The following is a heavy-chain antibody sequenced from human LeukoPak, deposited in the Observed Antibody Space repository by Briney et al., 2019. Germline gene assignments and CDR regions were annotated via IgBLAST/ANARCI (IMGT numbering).Heavy chain of an antibody. CDR3: ARDGGILWFGETFVGHWFDP. Sequence: ASVKVSCKASGYTFTGYYMHWVRQAPGQGLEWMGWINPNSGGTNYAQKFQGRVTMTRDTSISTAYMELSRLRSDDTAVYYCARDGGILWFGETFVGHWFDPWGQGTLVTVSS. CDR2: INPNSGGT. V-gene: IGHV1-2*02. D-gene: IGHD3-10*01. CDR1: GYTFTGYY. J-gene: IGHJ5*02.